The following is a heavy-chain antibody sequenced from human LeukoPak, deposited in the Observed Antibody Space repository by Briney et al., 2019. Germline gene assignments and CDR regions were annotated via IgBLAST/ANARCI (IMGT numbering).Heavy chain of an antibody. J-gene: IGHJ3*02. CDR3: AREGDYYGLSAFDI. CDR2: ISSSSSTI. Sequence: GGSLRLSCAASGFTFSSYAMSWVRQAPGKGLEWVSYISSSSSTIYYADSVKGRFTISRDNAKNSLYLQMNSLRAEDTAVYYCAREGDYYGLSAFDIWGQGTMVTVSS. CDR1: GFTFSSYA. D-gene: IGHD3-10*01. V-gene: IGHV3-48*01.